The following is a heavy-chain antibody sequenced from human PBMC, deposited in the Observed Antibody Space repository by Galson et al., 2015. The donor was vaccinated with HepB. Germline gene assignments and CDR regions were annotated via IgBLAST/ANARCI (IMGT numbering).Heavy chain of an antibody. CDR3: ARDPSITIFGVVNPPYP. V-gene: IGHV3-33*01. Sequence: SLRLSCAASGFTFSSYGMHWVRQAPGKGLEWVAVIWYDGSNKYYADSVKGRFTISRDNSKNTLYLQMNSLRAEDTAVYYCARDPSITIFGVVNPPYPWGQGTLVTVSS. J-gene: IGHJ5*02. CDR1: GFTFSSYG. CDR2: IWYDGSNK. D-gene: IGHD3-3*01.